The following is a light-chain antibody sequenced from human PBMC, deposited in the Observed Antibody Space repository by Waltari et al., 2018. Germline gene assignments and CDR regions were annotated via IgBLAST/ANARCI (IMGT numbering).Light chain of an antibody. Sequence: DIVMTQSPDSLAVSLGERATINCKSSQTVMYFSNNKDYLAWYQQKPGQPPKLLIYWASTRESGVPDRFSGSGSATNFTLTINSLQAEDVAVYWCHQYITSPVTFGQGTRLEIK. CDR1: QTVMYFSNNKDY. J-gene: IGKJ5*01. CDR2: WAS. CDR3: HQYITSPVT. V-gene: IGKV4-1*01.